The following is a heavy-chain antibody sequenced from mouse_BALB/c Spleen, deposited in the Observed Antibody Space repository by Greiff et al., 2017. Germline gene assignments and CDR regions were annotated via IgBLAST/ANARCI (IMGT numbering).Heavy chain of an antibody. J-gene: IGHJ2*01. V-gene: IGHV5-17*02. CDR2: ISSGSSTI. Sequence: EVKLMESGGGLVQPGGSRKLSCAASGFTFSSFGMHWVRQAPEKGLEWVAYISSGSSTIYYADTVKGRFTISRDNPKNTLFLQMTSLRSEDTAMYYCARGSLYYFDYWGQGTTLTVSA. CDR1: GFTFSSFG. CDR3: ARGSLYYFDY. D-gene: IGHD6-1*01.